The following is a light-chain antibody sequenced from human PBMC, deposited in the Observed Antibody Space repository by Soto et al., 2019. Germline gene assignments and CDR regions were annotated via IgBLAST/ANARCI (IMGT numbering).Light chain of an antibody. Sequence: EIVMTQSPATLSVSPGERATLSCRASRSVSSNLDWYQQKPGQAPRLLMYGASTRATGIPARFSGSGSGTEFTLTISSLQSEDFAVYYCQQYNNWPPYTFGQGTKLEIK. CDR3: QQYNNWPPYT. CDR1: RSVSSN. J-gene: IGKJ2*01. V-gene: IGKV3-15*01. CDR2: GAS.